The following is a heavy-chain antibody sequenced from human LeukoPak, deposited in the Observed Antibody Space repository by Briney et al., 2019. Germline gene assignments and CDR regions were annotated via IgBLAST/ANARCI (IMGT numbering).Heavy chain of an antibody. CDR3: ASGYSSGWYVIDY. J-gene: IGHJ4*02. Sequence: PGGSLRLSCAASGFTFSTYWMSWVRQAPGKGLEWVANIKQDGSEKYYVDSVKGRFTISRDNAKNSLYLQMHSLRAEDTAVYYCASGYSSGWYVIDYWGQGTLVTVSS. CDR1: GFTFSTYW. CDR2: IKQDGSEK. D-gene: IGHD6-19*01. V-gene: IGHV3-7*01.